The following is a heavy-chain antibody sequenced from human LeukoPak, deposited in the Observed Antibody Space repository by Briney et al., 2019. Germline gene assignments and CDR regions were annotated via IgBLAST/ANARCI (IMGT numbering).Heavy chain of an antibody. Sequence: KPSETLSLTCTVSGGSISSYYWSWIRQPPGKGLEWIGYIYYTGTTNYNPSLKSRVTISVDTSKNQFSLKLSSVTAADTAVYYCARESSGWHDFWGPGALVTVSS. CDR3: ARESSGWHDF. CDR1: GGSISSYY. V-gene: IGHV4-59*01. CDR2: IYYTGTT. J-gene: IGHJ4*02. D-gene: IGHD6-19*01.